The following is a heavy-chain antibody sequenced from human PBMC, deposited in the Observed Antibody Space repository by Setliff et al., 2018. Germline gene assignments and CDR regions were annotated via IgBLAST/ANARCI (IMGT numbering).Heavy chain of an antibody. D-gene: IGHD3-3*01. Sequence: SETLSLTCAVSGGSISSNGYYWTWIRQHPEKGLEWIGYIYYRGSTYYNPSLKSRVTISVDTSKNQFSLKLSSVTAADTAVYYCARLTSSYDFWSGYYSHLNYPDAFDIWGQGTMVTVSS. CDR2: IYYRGST. CDR3: ARLTSSYDFWSGYYSHLNYPDAFDI. CDR1: GGSISSNGYY. J-gene: IGHJ3*02. V-gene: IGHV4-31*11.